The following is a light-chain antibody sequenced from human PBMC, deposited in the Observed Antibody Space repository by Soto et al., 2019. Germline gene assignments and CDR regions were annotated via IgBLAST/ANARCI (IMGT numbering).Light chain of an antibody. CDR1: QSLTFTQ. CDR2: GAS. V-gene: IGKV3-20*01. Sequence: VWTQSPGTLSLSPGDTATLSCKASQSLTFTQLAWPLASYQQRPGQAPRLLIFGASRRATGIPDRFSGSGSGTNFTLTLSRLEPEDFAVYYCQQYGKLPRTFGQGTKVDIK. J-gene: IGKJ1*01. CDR3: QQYGKLPRT.